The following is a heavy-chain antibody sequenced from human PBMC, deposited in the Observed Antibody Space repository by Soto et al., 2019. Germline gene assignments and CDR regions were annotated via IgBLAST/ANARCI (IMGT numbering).Heavy chain of an antibody. V-gene: IGHV3-48*01. Sequence: EVQLVESGGGLVQPGGSLRLSCAASGFTVSSYSMNRVRQAPGKGLEWVSYISSSSSTIYYADSVKGRFTISRDNAKNSLYLQMNSLRAEDTAVYYCARGATTVTTVSAYWGQGTLVTVSS. CDR3: ARGATTVTTVSAY. J-gene: IGHJ4*02. CDR1: GFTVSSYS. CDR2: ISSSSSTI. D-gene: IGHD4-17*01.